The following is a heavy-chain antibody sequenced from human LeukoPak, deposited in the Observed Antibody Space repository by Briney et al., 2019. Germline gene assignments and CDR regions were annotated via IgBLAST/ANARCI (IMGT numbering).Heavy chain of an antibody. J-gene: IGHJ6*02. CDR1: GDSVSSNSAG. CDR3: ARWAAGHGMDV. D-gene: IGHD6-13*01. V-gene: IGHV6-1*01. CDR2: TYYRSKWYN. Sequence: SQTLSLTCAISGDSVSSNSAGWNWIRLSPSRGLEWLGRTYYRSKWYNDYAVSVESRITINPDTSKNQLSLQLNSVTPEDTAVYYCARWAAGHGMDVWGQGTTVTVS.